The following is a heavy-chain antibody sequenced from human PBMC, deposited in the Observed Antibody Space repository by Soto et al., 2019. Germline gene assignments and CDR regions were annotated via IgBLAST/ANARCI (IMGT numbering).Heavy chain of an antibody. V-gene: IGHV1-18*01. CDR3: ARLLTEGATYREDAFDI. J-gene: IGHJ3*02. CDR1: GYTFTSHG. D-gene: IGHD1-26*01. Sequence: HDPLVQSGGEVKKPGASVKVSCKASGYTFTSHGISWVRQAPGQGLEWMGWVSTYNGKTDYAQKFQGRVTMTADTRTSTGYMELRSLRSDDTAVYYCARLLTEGATYREDAFDIWGQGTKVTVSS. CDR2: VSTYNGKT.